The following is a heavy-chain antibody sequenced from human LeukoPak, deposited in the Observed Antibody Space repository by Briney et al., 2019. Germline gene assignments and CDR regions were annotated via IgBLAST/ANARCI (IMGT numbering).Heavy chain of an antibody. Sequence: GASVKVSCKASGGTFSSYAISWVRQAPGQGLEWMGGIIPIFGTANYAQKFQGRVTITTDESTSTAYMELSSLRSEDTAVYYCARPNGRNFKYYYMDVWGKGTTVTVSS. CDR3: ARPNGRNFKYYYMDV. D-gene: IGHD1-26*01. CDR1: GGTFSSYA. J-gene: IGHJ6*03. V-gene: IGHV1-69*05. CDR2: IIPIFGTA.